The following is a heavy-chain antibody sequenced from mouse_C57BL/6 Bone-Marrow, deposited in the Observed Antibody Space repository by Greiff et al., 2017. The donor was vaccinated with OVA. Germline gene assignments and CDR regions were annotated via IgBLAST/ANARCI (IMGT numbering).Heavy chain of an antibody. D-gene: IGHD2-2*01. J-gene: IGHJ2*01. CDR2: INPNNGGT. CDR3: ARWLQGFDY. V-gene: IGHV1-26*01. CDR1: GYTFTDYY. Sequence: EVKLQQSGPELVKPGASVKISCKASGYTFTDYYMNWVKQSHGKSLEWIGDINPNNGGTSYNQKFKGKATLTVDKSSSTAYMELRGLTSEDSAVYYCARWLQGFDYWGQGTTLTVSS.